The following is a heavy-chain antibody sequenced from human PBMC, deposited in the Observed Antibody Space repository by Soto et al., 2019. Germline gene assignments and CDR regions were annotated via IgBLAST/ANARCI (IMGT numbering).Heavy chain of an antibody. CDR2: VFYSGTT. Sequence: SETLSLTCTVSGGSISSYYWTWIRQPPGKGLEWIGYVFYSGTTNYNPSLKSRVTLSVDTSKNQFSLKLTSVTAADTAMYYCARPQFSGTYHDTFNIWGQGTMVTVSS. CDR3: ARPQFSGTYHDTFNI. CDR1: GGSISSYY. J-gene: IGHJ3*02. V-gene: IGHV4-59*08. D-gene: IGHD1-26*01.